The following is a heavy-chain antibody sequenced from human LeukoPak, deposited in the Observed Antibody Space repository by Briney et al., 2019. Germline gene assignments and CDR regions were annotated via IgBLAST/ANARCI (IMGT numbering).Heavy chain of an antibody. V-gene: IGHV3-30*02. Sequence: PGGSLRLSCAASGFTFSNYGLHWARQAPGKGLEWVAFIRYDESNKYYADSVKGRFTISRDNSKNTLYLQMNSLRAEDTAVYYCARYRAFDIWGQGTMVTVSS. CDR2: IRYDESNK. J-gene: IGHJ3*02. CDR3: ARYRAFDI. CDR1: GFTFSNYG. D-gene: IGHD2-2*02.